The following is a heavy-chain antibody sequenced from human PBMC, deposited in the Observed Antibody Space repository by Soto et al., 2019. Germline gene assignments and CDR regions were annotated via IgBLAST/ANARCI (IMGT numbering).Heavy chain of an antibody. CDR3: AKQQMGVIRARDY. J-gene: IGHJ4*02. D-gene: IGHD1-26*01. V-gene: IGHV3-23*01. CDR2: IRETGNT. CDR1: GFTFSNYA. Sequence: EVQILQSGGGLEQPGGSLRLSCAASGFTFSNYAMSWLRQAPGKGLEWVSTIRETGNTYYADSVRGRFATSRDNSENTLYLQMSSLRAEDTAVYYCAKQQMGVIRARDYWGQGTLVTVSS.